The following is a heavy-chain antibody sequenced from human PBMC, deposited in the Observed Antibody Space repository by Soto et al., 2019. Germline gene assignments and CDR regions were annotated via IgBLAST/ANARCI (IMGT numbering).Heavy chain of an antibody. V-gene: IGHV3-33*01. CDR1: GFTFSSYG. CDR2: IWYDGSNE. CDR3: ARGIVVVVAATDYYGMDV. J-gene: IGHJ6*02. Sequence: QVQLVESGGGVVQPGRSLRLSCAASGFTFSSYGMHWVRQAPGKGLEWVAVIWYDGSNEYYADSVKGRFTISRDNSKNTLYLQMNSLRAEDTAVYYCARGIVVVVAATDYYGMDVWGQGTTVTVSS. D-gene: IGHD2-15*01.